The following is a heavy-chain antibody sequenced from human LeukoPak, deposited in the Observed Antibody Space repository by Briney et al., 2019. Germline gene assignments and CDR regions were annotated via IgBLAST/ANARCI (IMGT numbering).Heavy chain of an antibody. CDR2: ISYDGSNK. CDR3: ARGTSTSVVTPLAY. D-gene: IGHD4-23*01. Sequence: GGSLRLSCAASGFTFSSYGMHWVRQAPGKGLEWVAVISYDGSNKYYADSVKGRFTISRDNSKNTLYLQMNSLRAEDTAVYYCARGTSTSVVTPLAYWGQGTLVTVSS. V-gene: IGHV3-30-3*01. J-gene: IGHJ4*02. CDR1: GFTFSSYG.